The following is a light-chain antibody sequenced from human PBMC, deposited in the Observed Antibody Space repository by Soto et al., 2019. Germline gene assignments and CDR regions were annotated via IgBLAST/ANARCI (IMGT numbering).Light chain of an antibody. V-gene: IGKV1-39*01. CDR2: AAS. CDR3: QQSYSTPQT. Sequence: DIQMTQSPSSLSASVGDRVTITCRAVQSIIKYLNWYQQKPGKAPKLLIYAASSLQSGVPSRFSGSGSGTDFTLTISSLQPEDVAAYHCQQSYSTPQTFGEGTKVDIK. J-gene: IGKJ1*01. CDR1: QSIIKY.